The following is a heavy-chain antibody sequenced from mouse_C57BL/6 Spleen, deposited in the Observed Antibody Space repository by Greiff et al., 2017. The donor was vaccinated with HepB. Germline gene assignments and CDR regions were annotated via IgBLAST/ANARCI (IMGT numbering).Heavy chain of an antibody. Sequence: QVQLQQSGAELVRPGSSVKLSCKASGYTFTSYWMHWVKQRPIQGLEWIGNIDPSDSETHYNQKFKDKATLTVDKSSSTAYMQLSSLTSEDSAVYYCARPGDDYDWFAYWGQGTLVTVSA. CDR2: IDPSDSET. V-gene: IGHV1-52*01. D-gene: IGHD2-4*01. CDR3: ARPGDDYDWFAY. CDR1: GYTFTSYW. J-gene: IGHJ3*01.